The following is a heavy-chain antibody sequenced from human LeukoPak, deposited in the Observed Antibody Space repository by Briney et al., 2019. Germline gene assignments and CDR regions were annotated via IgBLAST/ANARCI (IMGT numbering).Heavy chain of an antibody. V-gene: IGHV3-30*04. CDR1: GFTFSSYA. D-gene: IGHD3-9*01. Sequence: GGSLRLSCAASGFTFSSYAMHWVRQAPGKGLEWVAVISYDGSNKYYADSVKGRFTISRDNSKNTLYLQMNSLRAEDTAVYYCAKDSNYDILAGWSSGYDYWGQGTLVTVSS. J-gene: IGHJ4*02. CDR2: ISYDGSNK. CDR3: AKDSNYDILAGWSSGYDY.